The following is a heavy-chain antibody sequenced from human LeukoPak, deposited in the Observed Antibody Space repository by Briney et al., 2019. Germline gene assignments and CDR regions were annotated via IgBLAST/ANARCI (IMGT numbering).Heavy chain of an antibody. CDR2: ISSSSSYI. CDR1: GFTFSSYS. CDR3: AGTYYDFWSGYYAEPDY. J-gene: IGHJ4*02. V-gene: IGHV3-21*01. D-gene: IGHD3-3*01. Sequence: PGGSLRLSCAASGFTFSSYSMNWVRQAPGKGLEWVSSISSSSSYIYYADSVKGRFTISRDNAKNSLYLQMNSLRAEDTAVYHCAGTYYDFWSGYYAEPDYWGQGTLVTVSS.